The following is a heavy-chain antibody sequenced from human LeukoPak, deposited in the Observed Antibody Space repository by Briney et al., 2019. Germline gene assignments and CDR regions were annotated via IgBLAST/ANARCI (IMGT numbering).Heavy chain of an antibody. V-gene: IGHV3-30-3*01. CDR3: ARDGGIAVAGTGLDY. D-gene: IGHD6-19*01. CDR2: ISYDGSNK. Sequence: PGGSLRLSCAASGFTFSSYAMHWVRQAPGKGLEWVVVISYDGSNKYYADSVKGRFTISRDNSKNTLYLQMNSLRAEDTAVYYCARDGGIAVAGTGLDYWGQGTLVTVSS. J-gene: IGHJ4*02. CDR1: GFTFSSYA.